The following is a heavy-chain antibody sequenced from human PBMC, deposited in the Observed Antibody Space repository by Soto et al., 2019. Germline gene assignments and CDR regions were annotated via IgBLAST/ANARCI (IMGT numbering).Heavy chain of an antibody. V-gene: IGHV4-4*02. CDR2: IYHNGIT. CDR1: GTSISSTYW. CDR3: ATVPPRIVVVLAEFPT. D-gene: IGHD2-21*01. J-gene: IGHJ4*02. Sequence: QVELKQSGPGLVRPSGTLSLTCRVSGTSISSTYWWTWVRQSPGKGLEWIGEIYHNGITKYNPSLKSRVSLSVDKSNNQFSVKLTSVTAADTVVYYCATVPPRIVVVLAEFPTWGQGTLVTVSS.